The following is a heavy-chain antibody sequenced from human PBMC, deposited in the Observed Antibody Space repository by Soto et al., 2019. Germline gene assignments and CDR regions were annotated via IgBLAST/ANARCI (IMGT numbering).Heavy chain of an antibody. CDR3: ARGGETYCSRTSCSYSYGMDV. Sequence: KPSETLSLTCTVSGGSFSTYYWTWIRQPPGKGLEWIGYIYYSGNTKYNPSLKSRVTISVDTSKNHFSLKLSSVTAADTAVYYCARGGETYCSRTSCSYSYGMDVWGQGTTVTVSS. D-gene: IGHD2-2*01. CDR2: IYYSGNT. CDR1: GGSFSTYY. V-gene: IGHV4-59*01. J-gene: IGHJ6*02.